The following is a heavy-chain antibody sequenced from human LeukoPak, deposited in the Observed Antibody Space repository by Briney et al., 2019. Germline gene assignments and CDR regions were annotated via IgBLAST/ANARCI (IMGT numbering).Heavy chain of an antibody. CDR1: GGSFSGYY. CDR2: INHSGST. Sequence: SETLSLTCAVYGGSFSGYYWSWIRQPPGKWLEWIGEINHSGSTNYNPSLKSRVTISVDTSKNQFSLKLSSVTAADTAVYFCARGPYSYDSSGAFDIWGQGTMVTVSS. J-gene: IGHJ3*02. V-gene: IGHV4-34*01. CDR3: ARGPYSYDSSGAFDI. D-gene: IGHD3-22*01.